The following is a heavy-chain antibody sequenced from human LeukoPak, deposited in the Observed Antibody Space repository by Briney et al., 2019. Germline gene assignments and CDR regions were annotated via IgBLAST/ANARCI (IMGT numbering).Heavy chain of an antibody. Sequence: SETLSLTCTVSGGSISSYYWCWIRQPPGKGLEWIGYIYYSGSTNYNPSLKSRVTISVDTSKNQFSLKLSSVTAADTAVYYCARVGYCSSTSCPEDSYYGMDVWGQGTTVSVSS. D-gene: IGHD2-2*01. J-gene: IGHJ6*02. V-gene: IGHV4-59*01. CDR3: ARVGYCSSTSCPEDSYYGMDV. CDR1: GGSISSYY. CDR2: IYYSGST.